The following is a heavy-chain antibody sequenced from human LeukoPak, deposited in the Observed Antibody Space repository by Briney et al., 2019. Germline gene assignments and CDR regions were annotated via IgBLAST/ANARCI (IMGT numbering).Heavy chain of an antibody. CDR3: ARVPSGSYPFDY. CDR2: IDHSAST. V-gene: IGHV4-38-2*01. D-gene: IGHD1-26*01. Sequence: SETLSLTCAVSGYSISSGYYGGWIRQPPGEGLGWIGSIDHSASTYYNPSLKSRVTISVATSKNKFSLKLSSVTAADTAVYYCARVPSGSYPFDYWGQGTLVTVSS. J-gene: IGHJ4*02. CDR1: GYSISSGYY.